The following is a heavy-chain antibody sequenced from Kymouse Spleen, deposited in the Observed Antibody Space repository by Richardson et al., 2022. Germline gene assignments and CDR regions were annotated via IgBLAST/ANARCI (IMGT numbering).Heavy chain of an antibody. CDR3: ARHLGIAARRDAFDI. CDR1: GGSISSSSYY. Sequence: QLQLQESGPGLVKPSETLSLTCTVSGGSISSSSYYWGWIRQPPGKGLEWIGSIYYSGSTYYNPSLKSRVTISVDTSKNQFSLKLSSVTAADTAVYYCARHLGIAARRDAFDIWGQGTMVTVSS. D-gene: IGHD6-6*01. V-gene: IGHV4-39*01. J-gene: IGHJ3*02. CDR2: IYYSGST.